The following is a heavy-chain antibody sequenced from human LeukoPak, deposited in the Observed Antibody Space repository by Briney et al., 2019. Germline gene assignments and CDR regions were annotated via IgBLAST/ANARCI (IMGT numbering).Heavy chain of an antibody. Sequence: GGSLRLSCAASGFTFSSYAMHWVRQAPGKGLEWVAVISYDGSNKYYADSVKGRFTISRDNSKNTLSLQMNSLRTEDTAVFYCAKGSGGSGSFYNHFDCWGQGTLVTVSS. CDR2: ISYDGSNK. J-gene: IGHJ4*02. D-gene: IGHD3-10*01. V-gene: IGHV3-30-3*01. CDR3: AKGSGGSGSFYNHFDC. CDR1: GFTFSSYA.